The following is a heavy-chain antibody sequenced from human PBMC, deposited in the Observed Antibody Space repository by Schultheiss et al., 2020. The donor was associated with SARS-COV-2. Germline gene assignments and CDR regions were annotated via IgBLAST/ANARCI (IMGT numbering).Heavy chain of an antibody. CDR1: GGSISSGGYY. CDR3: ARFCSPATVTTRGYDAFDI. D-gene: IGHD4-11*01. Sequence: SETLSLTCTVSGGSISSGGYYWSWIRQHPGKGLEWIGYIYYSGSTYYNPSLKSLVTISVDTSKNQFSLKLSSVTAADTAVYYCARFCSPATVTTRGYDAFDIWGQGTMVTVSS. CDR2: IYYSGST. J-gene: IGHJ3*02. V-gene: IGHV4-31*01.